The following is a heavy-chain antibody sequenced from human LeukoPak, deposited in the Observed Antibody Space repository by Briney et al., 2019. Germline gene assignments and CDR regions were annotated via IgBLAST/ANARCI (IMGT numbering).Heavy chain of an antibody. CDR2: INPNSGGT. CDR3: AISDYGGKSPPLDY. D-gene: IGHD4-23*01. Sequence: ASVKVSCKASGYTFTGYFIHWVRQAPGQGLEWMGWINPNSGGTNYAQKFQGRVTMTRDTSISTAYMELSRLRSDDTAVYYCAISDYGGKSPPLDYWGQGTLVTVSS. J-gene: IGHJ4*02. CDR1: GYTFTGYF. V-gene: IGHV1-2*02.